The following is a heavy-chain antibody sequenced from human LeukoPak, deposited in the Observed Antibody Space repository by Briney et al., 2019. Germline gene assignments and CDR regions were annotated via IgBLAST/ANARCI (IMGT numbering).Heavy chain of an antibody. CDR2: IYYSGST. Sequence: SETLSLTCTVSGGSISSYYWSWIRQPPGKGLEWIGYIYYSGSTNYNPSLKSRVTISVDTSKNQFSLKLSSVTAADTAVYYCARGIVGVYRTMDVWSQGTTVTVSS. D-gene: IGHD1-26*01. J-gene: IGHJ6*02. CDR1: GGSISSYY. V-gene: IGHV4-59*01. CDR3: ARGIVGVYRTMDV.